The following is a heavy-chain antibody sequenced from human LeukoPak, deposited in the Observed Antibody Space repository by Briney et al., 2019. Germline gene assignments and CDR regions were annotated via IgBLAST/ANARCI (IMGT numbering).Heavy chain of an antibody. Sequence: PSETLSLTCTVSGGSFSSYYWSWIRQPAGKGLEWIGRIYTSGSTNYNPSLKSRVTMSVDTSKNQFSLKLSSVTAADTAVYYCARESYDYVWGSYEQAVYYYYYMDVWGKGTTVTVSS. V-gene: IGHV4-4*07. D-gene: IGHD3-16*01. CDR2: IYTSGST. CDR1: GGSFSSYY. J-gene: IGHJ6*03. CDR3: ARESYDYVWGSYEQAVYYYYYMDV.